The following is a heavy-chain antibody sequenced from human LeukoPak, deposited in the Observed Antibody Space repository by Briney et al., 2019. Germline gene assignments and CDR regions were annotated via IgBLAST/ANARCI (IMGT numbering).Heavy chain of an antibody. V-gene: IGHV3-23*01. J-gene: IGHJ4*02. CDR2: ISGSGGST. D-gene: IGHD6-13*01. CDR3: AKDHGSAAAGPGVLDY. Sequence: PGGSLRLSCAASGFTFRSFAMSWVRQAPGKGLEWVSAISGSGGSTYHADSVKGRFTISRDNSKSTLFLQMNSLRGEDTALYYCAKDHGSAAAGPGVLDYWGQGTLVTVSS. CDR1: GFTFRSFA.